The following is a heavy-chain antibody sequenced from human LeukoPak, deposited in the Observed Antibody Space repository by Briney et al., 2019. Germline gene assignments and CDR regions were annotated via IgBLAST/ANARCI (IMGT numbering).Heavy chain of an antibody. CDR2: ISYDGRNN. J-gene: IGHJ4*02. V-gene: IGHV3-30*18. CDR1: GFTFSSYV. D-gene: IGHD3-22*01. Sequence: GGSLRLSCAASGFTFSSYVMHWVRQGPGKGLEWWAIISYDGRNNHYGDSVKGRFTISRDNSKNTLHLQMNSLRAEDTAVYYCAKLGFDSSGSHTLFDYWGQGTQVTVSS. CDR3: AKLGFDSSGSHTLFDY.